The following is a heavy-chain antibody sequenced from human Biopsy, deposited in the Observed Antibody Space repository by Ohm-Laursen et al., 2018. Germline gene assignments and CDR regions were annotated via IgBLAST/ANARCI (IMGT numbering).Heavy chain of an antibody. Sequence: GTLSLTCIVSGVSVTKYYWSWIRQPPGKGLEWIGHIYYSGGTKYNPSLASRVTFSVDMSKSQFSLKLYPVTAADTAVYYCARVEAGNYDDLDIWGQGTLVAVSS. CDR3: ARVEAGNYDDLDI. CDR1: GVSVTKYY. CDR2: IYYSGGT. D-gene: IGHD1-7*01. V-gene: IGHV4-59*02. J-gene: IGHJ3*02.